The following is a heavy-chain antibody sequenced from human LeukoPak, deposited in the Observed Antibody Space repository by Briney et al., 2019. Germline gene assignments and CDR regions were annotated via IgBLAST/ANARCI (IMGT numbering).Heavy chain of an antibody. V-gene: IGHV1-18*04. CDR1: GYTFTSYG. Sequence: ASVKVSCKPAGYTFTSYGISWVRQAPGEGLEWRGWISPYNGNTNYAQKLQGRVTMTTDTSTSTAYMELRSLRSAATAVYYCARDDLWFGELLSEVGGYWGQGTLVTVSS. J-gene: IGHJ4*02. D-gene: IGHD3-10*01. CDR3: ARDDLWFGELLSEVGGY. CDR2: ISPYNGNT.